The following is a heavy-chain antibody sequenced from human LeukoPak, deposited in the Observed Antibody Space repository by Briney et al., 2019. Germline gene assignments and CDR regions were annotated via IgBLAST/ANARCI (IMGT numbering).Heavy chain of an antibody. CDR2: IKQDGSEK. V-gene: IGHV3-7*01. J-gene: IGHJ4*02. Sequence: GGSLRLSCAASGFTFSSYWMSWVRQAPGKGLEWVANIKQDGSEKYYVDSVKGRFTISRDNAKNSLYLQMNSLRAEDTAVYYCARVRARSYCSSTSCYGYRGQGTLVTVSS. D-gene: IGHD2-2*01. CDR3: ARVRARSYCSSTSCYGY. CDR1: GFTFSSYW.